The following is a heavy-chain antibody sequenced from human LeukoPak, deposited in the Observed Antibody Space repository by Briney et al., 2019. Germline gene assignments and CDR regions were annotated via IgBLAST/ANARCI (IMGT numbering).Heavy chain of an antibody. J-gene: IGHJ6*02. CDR3: ARDNWNYGSSMDV. CDR1: GGSISSYY. V-gene: IGHV4-59*01. D-gene: IGHD1-7*01. Sequence: SETLSLTCTASGGSISSYYWSWIRQPPGKGLEWIGYIYYSGSTNYNPSLKSRVTISVDTSKNQYSLKLSSVTAADTAVYYCARDNWNYGSSMDVWGQGTTVTVSS. CDR2: IYYSGST.